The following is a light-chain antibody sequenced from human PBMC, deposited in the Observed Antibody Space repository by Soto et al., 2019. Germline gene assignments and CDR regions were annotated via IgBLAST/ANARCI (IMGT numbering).Light chain of an antibody. CDR2: DAS. V-gene: IGKV1-5*01. Sequence: DIQMTQSASTLSVSLGDRVTITWRASQSISSCLAWYQQKPGKAPKLLIYDASSLESGVPSRFSGSRYGTEFNLTISSLQPDDFATYYCQQYNSYSWTFGQGTKVDI. CDR1: QSISSC. CDR3: QQYNSYSWT. J-gene: IGKJ1*01.